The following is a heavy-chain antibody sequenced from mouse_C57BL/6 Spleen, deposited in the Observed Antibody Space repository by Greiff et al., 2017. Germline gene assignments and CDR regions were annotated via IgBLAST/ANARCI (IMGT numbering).Heavy chain of an antibody. CDR2: INPNNGGT. CDR1: GYTFTDYN. V-gene: IGHV1-18*01. Sequence: EVQLQQSGPELVKPGASVKIPCKASGYTFTDYNMDWVKQSHGKSLEWIGDINPNNGGTIYNQKFKGKATLTVDTSSSTAYMELRSLTSEDTAVYYCARVVARGYYAMDYWGQGTSVTVSS. J-gene: IGHJ4*01. CDR3: ARVVARGYYAMDY. D-gene: IGHD1-1*01.